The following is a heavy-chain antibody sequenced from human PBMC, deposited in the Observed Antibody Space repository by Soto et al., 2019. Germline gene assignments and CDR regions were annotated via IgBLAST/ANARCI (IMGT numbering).Heavy chain of an antibody. V-gene: IGHV4-59*01. CDR3: ARYRREAVAGYTLDN. CDR1: GGSISSNY. Sequence: SETLSLTCTVSGGSISSNYWTWIRQPPGKGLEWIGYVYNSGSTNYNPSLKSRVTIPEDTSKSQFSLKVNSMTAADTAVYYCARYRREAVAGYTLDNWGQGILVTVSS. CDR2: VYNSGST. J-gene: IGHJ4*02. D-gene: IGHD6-13*01.